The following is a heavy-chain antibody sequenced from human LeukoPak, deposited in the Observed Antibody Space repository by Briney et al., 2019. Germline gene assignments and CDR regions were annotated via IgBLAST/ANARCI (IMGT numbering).Heavy chain of an antibody. CDR3: ARSMSTVTTRFFDL. J-gene: IGHJ2*01. Sequence: GGSLRLSCAASGLTFDDYGLIWVRQVPGKGLEWVSYITWNGDSTAYADSVKGRVTIYRDNAKNSLYLQMNSLRAEDTAFYYCARSMSTVTTRFFDLWGRGTLVTVSS. CDR1: GLTFDDYG. V-gene: IGHV3-20*04. D-gene: IGHD4-17*01. CDR2: ITWNGDST.